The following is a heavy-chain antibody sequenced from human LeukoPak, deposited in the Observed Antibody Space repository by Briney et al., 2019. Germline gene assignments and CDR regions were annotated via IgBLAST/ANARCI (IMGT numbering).Heavy chain of an antibody. V-gene: IGHV4-61*08. J-gene: IGHJ6*02. CDR1: GGSISSGGYY. D-gene: IGHD3-22*01. CDR3: ARARWYYDSSGYRSYGMDV. Sequence: SETLSLTCTVSGGSISSGGYYWSWIRQPPGKGLEWIGEINQSGGTNHNPSLKSRVTISVDTSKNQFSLKLSSVTAADTAVYYCARARWYYDSSGYRSYGMDVWGQGTTVTVSS. CDR2: INQSGGT.